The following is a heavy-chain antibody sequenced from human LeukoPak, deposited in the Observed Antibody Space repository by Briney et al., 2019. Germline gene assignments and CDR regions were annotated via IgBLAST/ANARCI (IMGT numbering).Heavy chain of an antibody. CDR2: INPSGGST. CDR1: GYTFTSYY. D-gene: IGHD6-6*01. CDR3: ARDGSSSGWFDP. V-gene: IGHV1-46*01. J-gene: IGHJ5*02. Sequence: GAPVKVSCKASGYTFTSYYIHWVRQAPGQGLEWMGIINPSGGSTIYAQKFQGRVTMTRDMSTSTVYMELSSLRSEDTAVYHCARDGSSSGWFDPWGQGTLVTVSS.